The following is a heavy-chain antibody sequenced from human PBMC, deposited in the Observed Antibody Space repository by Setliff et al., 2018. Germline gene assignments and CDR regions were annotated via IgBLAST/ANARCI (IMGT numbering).Heavy chain of an antibody. CDR3: ARINIYVSSGYYYAPDL. V-gene: IGHV1-18*01. CDR2: INNYSFKT. D-gene: IGHD3-22*01. CDR1: GYTFHDYA. J-gene: IGHJ5*02. Sequence: ASVKVSCKTSGYTFHDYAISWVRQAPGQGLEWMGWINNYSFKTTYSQKFLDRVTMTTDTSATTAYMELKNLRSDDTAVYYCARINIYVSSGYYYAPDLWGQGTLVTVSS.